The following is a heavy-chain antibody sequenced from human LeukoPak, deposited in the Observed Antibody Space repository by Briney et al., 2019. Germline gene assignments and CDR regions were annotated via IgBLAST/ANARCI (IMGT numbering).Heavy chain of an antibody. Sequence: ASVKVSCKVSGYTLTELSMHWVRQAPGKGLEWMGGFDPEDGETIYAQKFQGRVTMTEDTSTDTAYMELSSLRSEDTAVYYCARVSGSIVARSAWFDSWGQGTLVTVSS. V-gene: IGHV1-24*01. CDR3: ARVSGSIVARSAWFDS. J-gene: IGHJ5*01. CDR2: FDPEDGET. CDR1: GYTLTELS. D-gene: IGHD6-6*01.